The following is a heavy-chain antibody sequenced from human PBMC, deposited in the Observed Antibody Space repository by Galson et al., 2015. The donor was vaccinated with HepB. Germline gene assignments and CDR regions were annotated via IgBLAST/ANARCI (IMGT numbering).Heavy chain of an antibody. Sequence: CAISGDSVSRKTAGWNWIRQSPSRGLEWLGRTYYRSKWYDDYAESVKGRISINSDTSENQFSLHLSSVTPEDTAVYYCARDRRAAAAGTGWFDLWGQGTLVLVSS. CDR3: ARDRRAAAAGTGWFDL. CDR2: TYYRSKWYD. D-gene: IGHD6-13*01. CDR1: GDSVSRKTAG. V-gene: IGHV6-1*01. J-gene: IGHJ5*02.